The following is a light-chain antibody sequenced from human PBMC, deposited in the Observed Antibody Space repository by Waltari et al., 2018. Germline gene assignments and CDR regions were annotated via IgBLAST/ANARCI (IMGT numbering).Light chain of an antibody. Sequence: QSALTQPASVSGSPGQSITISCTGTSSDVGGYNSVSWYQDHQGQAPKVIIYDVSDRPSGISERFSGSKSGNTASLTISGLQAEDEADYYCSSQSSDNVVLFGGGTKLTVL. CDR1: SSDVGGYNS. CDR3: SSQSSDNVVL. CDR2: DVS. J-gene: IGLJ2*01. V-gene: IGLV2-14*03.